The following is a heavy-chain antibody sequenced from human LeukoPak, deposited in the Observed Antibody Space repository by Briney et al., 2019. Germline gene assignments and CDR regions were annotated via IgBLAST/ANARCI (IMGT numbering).Heavy chain of an antibody. Sequence: GGSLRLSCAASGFTFSSYAMSCVRQAPGKALEWVSAISGSGGSTYYADSVKGRFTISRDNSKNTLYLQMNSLRAEDTAVYYCAKGSSGWPLNFDYWGQGTLVTVSS. J-gene: IGHJ4*02. V-gene: IGHV3-23*01. CDR3: AKGSSGWPLNFDY. D-gene: IGHD6-19*01. CDR2: ISGSGGST. CDR1: GFTFSSYA.